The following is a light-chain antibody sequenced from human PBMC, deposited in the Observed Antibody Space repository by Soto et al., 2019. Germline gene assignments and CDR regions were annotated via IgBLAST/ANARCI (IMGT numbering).Light chain of an antibody. CDR3: QQYGSSPHSST. CDR1: QSVSSN. Sequence: EIVITQSPATLSVSPGEGSTLSCMAIQSVSSNLAWYQQKPCQAPRLLIYGASNRATDIPDRLSGRGSGTDFTLTISRLEPEDFAVYHCQQYGSSPHSSTFGQGTRLEIK. J-gene: IGKJ5*01. CDR2: GAS. V-gene: IGKV3-20*01.